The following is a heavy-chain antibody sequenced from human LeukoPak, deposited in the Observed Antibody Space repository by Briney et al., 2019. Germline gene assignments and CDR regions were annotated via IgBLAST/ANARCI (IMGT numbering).Heavy chain of an antibody. CDR1: GYSFTSYW. D-gene: IGHD4-17*01. Sequence: GESLKISCKGSGYSFTSYWIGWVRQMPGKGLEWMGIIYPGDSDTRYSPSFQGQVTISADKSISTAYLQWSSLKASDTAMYYWPKLKTTVTTYAFEIWGKGTMVTVSS. CDR2: IYPGDSDT. J-gene: IGHJ3*02. CDR3: PKLKTTVTTYAFEI. V-gene: IGHV5-51*01.